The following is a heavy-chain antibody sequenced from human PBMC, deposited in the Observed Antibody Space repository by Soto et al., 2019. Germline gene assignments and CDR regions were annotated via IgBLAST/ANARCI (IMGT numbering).Heavy chain of an antibody. D-gene: IGHD3-16*01. CDR2: TYYRSKWIH. CDR1: GDSVSISSAA. J-gene: IGHJ6*02. V-gene: IGHV6-1*01. CDR3: AGVVWFRGMDV. Sequence: SQTLSLTCAISGDSVSISSAAWNGIRQSPSRGLEWLGRTYYRSKWIHEYAVSMESRITINPDTSKNQFSLQLYSVTPEDTAVYYCAGVVWFRGMDVWGQGTPVTVSS.